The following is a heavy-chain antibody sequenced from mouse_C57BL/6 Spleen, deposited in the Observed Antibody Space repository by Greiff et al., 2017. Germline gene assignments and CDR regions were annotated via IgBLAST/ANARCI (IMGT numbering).Heavy chain of an antibody. J-gene: IGHJ4*01. CDR3: VRLGPYAMDY. CDR1: GFSFNTYA. Sequence: EVQVVESGGGLVQPKGSLKLSCAASGFSFNTYAMNWVRQAPGKGLEWVARIRSKSNNYATYYADSVKDRFTISRDDSESMLYLQMNNLKTEDTAMYYCVRLGPYAMDYWGQGTSVTVSS. CDR2: IRSKSNNYAT. V-gene: IGHV10-1*01.